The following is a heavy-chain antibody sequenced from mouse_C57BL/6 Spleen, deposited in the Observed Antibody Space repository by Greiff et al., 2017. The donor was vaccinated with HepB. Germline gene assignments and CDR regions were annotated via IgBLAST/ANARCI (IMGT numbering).Heavy chain of an antibody. CDR1: GYTFTSYG. CDR3: ARSGYDYGYFDV. CDR2: IYPRSGNT. Sequence: VQGVESGAELARPGASVKLSCKASGYTFTSYGISWVKQRTGQGLEWIGEIYPRSGNTYYNEKFKGKATLTADKSSSTAYMELRSLTSEDSAVYFCARSGYDYGYFDVWGTGTTVTVSS. V-gene: IGHV1-81*01. D-gene: IGHD2-3*01. J-gene: IGHJ1*03.